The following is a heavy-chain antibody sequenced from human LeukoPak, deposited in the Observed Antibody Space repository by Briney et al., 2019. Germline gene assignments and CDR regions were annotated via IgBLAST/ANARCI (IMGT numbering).Heavy chain of an antibody. Sequence: GGSLRLSCAASGFTVSSNYMSWVRQAPGKGLEWASVIYSGGSTYYADSVRGRFTISRDNSKNTLYLQMNSLRAEDTAVYYCAAEAKTYCDISSPMDVWGQGTTVTVSS. CDR3: AAEAKTYCDISSPMDV. CDR2: IYSGGST. CDR1: GFTVSSNY. V-gene: IGHV3-53*01. J-gene: IGHJ6*02. D-gene: IGHD3-9*01.